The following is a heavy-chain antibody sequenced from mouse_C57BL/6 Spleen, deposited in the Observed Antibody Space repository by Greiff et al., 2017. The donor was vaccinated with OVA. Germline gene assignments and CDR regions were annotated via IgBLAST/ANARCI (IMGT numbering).Heavy chain of an antibody. D-gene: IGHD1-1*01. CDR3: ARGAGSSPFYAMDY. V-gene: IGHV1-52*01. CDR1: GYTFTSYW. CDR2: IDPSDSEP. J-gene: IGHJ4*01. Sequence: VQLQQPGAELVRPGSSVKLSCKASGYTFTSYWLHWVKQRPIQGLEWIGNIDPSDSEPHYNQKFKDKATLTVDKSSSTAYMQLSSLTSEDSAVYYCARGAGSSPFYAMDYWGQGTSVTVSS.